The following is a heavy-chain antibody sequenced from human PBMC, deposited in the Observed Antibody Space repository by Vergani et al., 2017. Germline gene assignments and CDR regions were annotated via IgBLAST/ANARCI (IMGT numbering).Heavy chain of an antibody. CDR2: IYYSGST. CDR1: GGSISSGGYY. V-gene: IGHV4-31*03. D-gene: IGHD1-26*01. J-gene: IGHJ2*01. CDR3: ARAVGGPYWYFDL. Sequence: QVQLQESGPGLVKPSQTLSLTCTVSGGSISSGGYYWSWIRQHPGKGLEWIGYIYYSGSTYYNPSLKSRVTISVDTSKNQFYLKRSSVTAADTAVYYCARAVGGPYWYFDLWGRGTLVTVSS.